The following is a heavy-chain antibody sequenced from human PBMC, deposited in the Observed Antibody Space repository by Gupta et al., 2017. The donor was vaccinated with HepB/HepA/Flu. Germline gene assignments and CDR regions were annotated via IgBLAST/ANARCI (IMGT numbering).Heavy chain of an antibody. CDR2: IYDRWST. D-gene: IGHD6-13*01. Sequence: QVQLQESGPGLVKPSETLSLTCSVSGGSISNYYWSWIRQPPGKGVEWTGYIYDRWSTNDHPSLKSRVTMAVDTSKNQSALKLSSVTAADTAVDDCARETGSSSWYQGPGNGFDTWGQGTRVIVSS. CDR1: GGSISNYY. V-gene: IGHV4-59*01. J-gene: IGHJ5*02. CDR3: ARETGSSSWYQGPGNGFDT.